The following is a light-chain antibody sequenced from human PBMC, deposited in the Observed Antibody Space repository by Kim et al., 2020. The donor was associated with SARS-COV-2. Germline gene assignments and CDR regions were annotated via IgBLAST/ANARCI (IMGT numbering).Light chain of an antibody. CDR1: SRDDGGYDY. Sequence: GQAITISCTGTSRDDGGYDYVCLYRQPPGKPRQLLIYDVRERPSGVSKRFSVSKSGNTASLPISGLLPEGGADYYCFSDTPSGTYVFGSATKVTVL. CDR2: DVR. CDR3: FSDTPSGTYV. J-gene: IGLJ1*01. V-gene: IGLV2-14*03.